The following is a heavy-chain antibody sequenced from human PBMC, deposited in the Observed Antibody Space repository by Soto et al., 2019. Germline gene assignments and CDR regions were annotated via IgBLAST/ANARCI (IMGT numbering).Heavy chain of an antibody. CDR1: GFTFSSYA. V-gene: IGHV3-23*01. J-gene: IGHJ5*02. D-gene: IGHD3-3*01. CDR3: APLFRFSHVGNWFDP. Sequence: EVQLLESGGGLVQPGGSLRLSCAASGFTFSSYAMSWVRQAPGKGLEWVSAIGTSGDSTYYADSVKGRFTISRDNSKNTLYLQMNSRRAEDTAVYYCAPLFRFSHVGNWFDPWGQGTLVTVSS. CDR2: IGTSGDST.